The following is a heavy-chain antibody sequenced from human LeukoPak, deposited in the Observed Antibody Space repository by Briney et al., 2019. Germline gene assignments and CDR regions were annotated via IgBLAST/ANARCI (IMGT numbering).Heavy chain of an antibody. CDR1: GGSISSSSYY. D-gene: IGHD1-26*01. Sequence: SETLSLTCTVSGGSISSSSYYWGWIRQPPGKGLEWIGSIYYSGSTYYNPSLKSRVTISVDTSKNQFSLKLSSVTAADTAVYYCARVPWWEPLKAYYYYMDVWGKGTTVTVSS. CDR2: IYYSGST. V-gene: IGHV4-39*07. J-gene: IGHJ6*03. CDR3: ARVPWWEPLKAYYYYMDV.